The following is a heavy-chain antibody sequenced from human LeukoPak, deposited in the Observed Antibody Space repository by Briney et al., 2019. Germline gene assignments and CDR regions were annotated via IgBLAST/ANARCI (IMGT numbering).Heavy chain of an antibody. Sequence: PSETLSLTCAVSGYSITSGYYWAWIRQPPGKGLEWIGSVYHSGSTSYNPSLKSRLTISVDTSKNQFSLKLNSVTAADTAVYYCARGMTTVTTPDYWGQGTLVTVSS. CDR3: ARGMTTVTTPDY. J-gene: IGHJ4*02. CDR2: VYHSGST. D-gene: IGHD4-17*01. CDR1: GYSITSGYY. V-gene: IGHV4-38-2*01.